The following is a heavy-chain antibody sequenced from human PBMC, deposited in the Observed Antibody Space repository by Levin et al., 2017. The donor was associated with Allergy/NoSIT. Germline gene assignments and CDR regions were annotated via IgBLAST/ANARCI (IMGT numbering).Heavy chain of an antibody. CDR2: ISTDSNHI. Sequence: GGSLRLSCAASGFTFSTCGMNWVRQSPGKGLEWVSSISTDSNHIYYADSVKGRFTISRDNAKNSLYLQMNSLRAEDTAIYYCARDLTFYYDTSGYYPFDYWGQGALVTVSS. D-gene: IGHD3-22*01. V-gene: IGHV3-21*01. J-gene: IGHJ4*02. CDR3: ARDLTFYYDTSGYYPFDY. CDR1: GFTFSTCG.